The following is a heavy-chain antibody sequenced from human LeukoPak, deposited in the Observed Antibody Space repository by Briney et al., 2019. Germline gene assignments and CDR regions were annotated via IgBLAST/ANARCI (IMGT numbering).Heavy chain of an antibody. CDR1: GFTFSSYA. CDR2: ISYDGSNK. V-gene: IGHV3-30-3*01. J-gene: IGHJ4*02. D-gene: IGHD3-10*01. Sequence: GGSLRLSCAASGFTFSSYAMHWVRQAPGKGLEWVAVISYDGSNKYYADSVKGRFTISRDNSKNTLYLQMNSLRAEDTAVYYCARESGYYGSGKGYFDYWGQGTLVTVSS. CDR3: ARESGYYGSGKGYFDY.